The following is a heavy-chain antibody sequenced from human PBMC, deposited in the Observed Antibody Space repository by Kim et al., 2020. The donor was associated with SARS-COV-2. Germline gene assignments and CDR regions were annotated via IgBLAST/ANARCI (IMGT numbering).Heavy chain of an antibody. D-gene: IGHD3-10*01. V-gene: IGHV3-23*01. Sequence: TASADSGKGRFTITRDNSKNTLYLQMNSLTAEDTAVYYCAATRGYYAVWGQGTLVTVSS. CDR3: AATRGYYAV. CDR2: T. J-gene: IGHJ4*02.